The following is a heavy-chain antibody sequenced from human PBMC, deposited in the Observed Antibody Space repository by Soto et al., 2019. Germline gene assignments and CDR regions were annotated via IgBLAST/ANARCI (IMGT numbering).Heavy chain of an antibody. V-gene: IGHV3-21*06. CDR3: ARDRDYDFWSGYSPMDV. CDR2: ISSSSSYI. D-gene: IGHD3-3*01. CDR1: GFTFSSYS. J-gene: IGHJ6*03. Sequence: PGGSLRLSCAASGFTFSSYSMNWVRQAPGKGLEWVSSISSSSSYIYYADSVKGRFTISRDNAKNSLYLQMNSLRAEDTAVYYCARDRDYDFWSGYSPMDVWGKGTTVTVSS.